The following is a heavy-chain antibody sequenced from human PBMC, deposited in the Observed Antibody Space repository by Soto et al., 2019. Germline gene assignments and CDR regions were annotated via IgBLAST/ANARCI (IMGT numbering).Heavy chain of an antibody. J-gene: IGHJ6*02. V-gene: IGHV3-53*01. D-gene: IGHD5-18*01. Sequence: EVQLVESGGGLIQPGGSLRLSCAASGFTVSSNYMSWVRQAPGKGLERVSVIYSGGSTYYADSVKGRFTISRDNSKNTLYRQMNSLRAEDTAVYYCAREAGIQLWSHYYYYGMDVWGQGTTVTVSS. CDR2: IYSGGST. CDR1: GFTVSSNY. CDR3: AREAGIQLWSHYYYYGMDV.